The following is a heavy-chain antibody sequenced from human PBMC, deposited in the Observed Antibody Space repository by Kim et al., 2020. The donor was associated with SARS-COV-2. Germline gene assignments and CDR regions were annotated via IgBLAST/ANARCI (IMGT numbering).Heavy chain of an antibody. J-gene: IGHJ4*02. CDR2: MSLEVSNI. Sequence: GGSLRLSCAASGFTFSSSAMHLVRQAPGKGLDCVALMSLEVSNIDYTDSVMGRFTIPRDNSKNKLYLQMNSLRHDDQAVYIYAKFYYGYIYYWGQVTLAT. V-gene: IGHV3-30-3*02. CDR3: AKFYYGYIYY. D-gene: IGHD3-10*01. CDR1: GFTFSSSA.